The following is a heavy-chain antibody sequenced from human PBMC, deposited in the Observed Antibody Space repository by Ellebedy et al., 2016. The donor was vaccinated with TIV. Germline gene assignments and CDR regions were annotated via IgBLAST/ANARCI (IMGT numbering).Heavy chain of an antibody. CDR2: ISANGGTT. CDR1: GFTFSTYP. V-gene: IGHV3-23*01. CDR3: ARRSTDFAFDS. Sequence: GESLKISCAASGFTFSTYPMTWVRQAPGKGLEWVSIISANGGTTYYADSVKCRFTISRDNSKNTLFLQMSSLRAEDTAVYFCARRSTDFAFDSWGQGTLVTVAS. J-gene: IGHJ4*02. D-gene: IGHD3/OR15-3a*01.